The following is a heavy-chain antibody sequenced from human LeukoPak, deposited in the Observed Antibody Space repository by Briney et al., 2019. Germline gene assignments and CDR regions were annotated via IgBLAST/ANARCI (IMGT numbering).Heavy chain of an antibody. CDR1: GGSFSGYY. CDR3: ARGSSPYDYGMDV. V-gene: IGHV4-34*01. CDR2: INQSGST. Sequence: SETLSLTCAVYGGSFSGYYWSWIRQPPGKGLEWIGEINQSGSTNYNPSLKSRVTISVDTSKNQFSLKLSSVTAADTAVYYCARGSSPYDYGMDVWGQGTTVTVSS. D-gene: IGHD3-3*01. J-gene: IGHJ6*02.